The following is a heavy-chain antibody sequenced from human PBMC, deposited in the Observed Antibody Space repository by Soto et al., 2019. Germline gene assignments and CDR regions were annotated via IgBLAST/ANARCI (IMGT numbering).Heavy chain of an antibody. CDR3: ARERPDGARLDP. Sequence: SETLSLTCTVSGVSISSYYWIWVRQPPGKGLEWIGYIYHSGSTYYNPSLKSRVTISVNTSKNQFSLKLSSVTAADTAVYYCARERPDGARLDPWGQGTLVTVSS. D-gene: IGHD6-6*01. V-gene: IGHV4-30-4*01. CDR1: GVSISSYY. J-gene: IGHJ5*02. CDR2: IYHSGST.